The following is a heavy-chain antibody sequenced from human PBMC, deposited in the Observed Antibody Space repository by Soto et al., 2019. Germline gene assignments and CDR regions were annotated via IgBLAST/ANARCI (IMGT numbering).Heavy chain of an antibody. CDR1: GGPFSGYY. Sequence: QEQLQQWGAGLLKPSATLSLTCAVSGGPFSGYYWSWIRQPPGKGLEGIGEINHSGSTNYNPSLKSRVTMSVDRSKYQFSLKLSSVTAADTALYFCARGVCLITFAYMGHWWNLWGQGTLVTVSS. J-gene: IGHJ4*02. D-gene: IGHD2-8*02. CDR2: INHSGST. V-gene: IGHV4-34*01. CDR3: ARGVCLITFAYMGHWWNL.